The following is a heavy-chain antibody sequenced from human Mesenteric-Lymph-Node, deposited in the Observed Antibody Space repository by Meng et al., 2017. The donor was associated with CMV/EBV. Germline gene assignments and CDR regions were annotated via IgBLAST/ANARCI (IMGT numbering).Heavy chain of an antibody. Sequence: SETLSLTCTVSGASISSNSYYWGWIRQPPGKGLEWIGSVYLGGTKYYNPSLQSRVTISVDTSKNQFSLKLSSVTAADTAVYYCARGVGAAALNWFDPWGQGTLVTVSS. CDR2: VYLGGTK. CDR1: GASISSNSYY. V-gene: IGHV4-39*07. J-gene: IGHJ5*02. CDR3: ARGVGAAALNWFDP. D-gene: IGHD6-13*01.